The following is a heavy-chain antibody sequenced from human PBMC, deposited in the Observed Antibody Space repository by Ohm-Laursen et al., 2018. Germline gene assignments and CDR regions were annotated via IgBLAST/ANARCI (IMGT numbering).Heavy chain of an antibody. CDR2: INPSGGST. D-gene: IGHD2-15*01. CDR3: ARFSWEIGVGLDY. CDR1: GFTFTSYY. V-gene: IGHV1-46*01. J-gene: IGHJ4*02. Sequence: ASAYVSCKTSGFTFTSYYMHWVPQAPGQGLEWMGRINPSGGSTSYAQKFQGRVTMTRDTSTSTVYMELSSLRSEDTAVYYCARFSWEIGVGLDYWGQGTLVTVSS.